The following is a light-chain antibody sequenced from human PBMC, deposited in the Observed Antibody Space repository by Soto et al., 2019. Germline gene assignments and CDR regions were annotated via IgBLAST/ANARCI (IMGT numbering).Light chain of an antibody. CDR3: QQYNNWPPWT. J-gene: IGKJ1*01. CDR1: QSVSSN. CDR2: GAS. Sequence: EIVMTQSPATLSVSPGERATLSCRASQSVSSNLAWYQQKPGQAPRLLIYGASTRATGIPARFSGSGSGTEFTLTINSLQSEDFAVYCCQQYNNWPPWTFGQGTKVEIK. V-gene: IGKV3-15*01.